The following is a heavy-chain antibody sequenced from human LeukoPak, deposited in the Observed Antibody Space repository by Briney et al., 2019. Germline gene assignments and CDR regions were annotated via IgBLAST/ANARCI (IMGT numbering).Heavy chain of an antibody. V-gene: IGHV3-33*01. CDR3: ARDPLMITFGGVIEYYFDY. D-gene: IGHD3-16*02. CDR1: GFTFSSYG. Sequence: PGRSLRLSCAASGFTFSSYGMHWVCQAPGKGLEWVAVIWYDGSNKYYADSVKGRFTISRDNSKNTLYLQMNSLRAEDTAVYYYARDPLMITFGGVIEYYFDYWGQGTLVTVSS. CDR2: IWYDGSNK. J-gene: IGHJ4*02.